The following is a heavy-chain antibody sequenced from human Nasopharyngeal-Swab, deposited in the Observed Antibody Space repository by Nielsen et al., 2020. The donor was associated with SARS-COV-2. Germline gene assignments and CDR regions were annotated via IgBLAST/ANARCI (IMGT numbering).Heavy chain of an antibody. D-gene: IGHD3-22*01. CDR3: ARRGDYYDSSGYMYYFDY. Sequence: ASVKVSCKASGDTFTSYYMHWVRQAPGQGLEGMGIINPSGGSTSYAQKFQGRVTMTRDTSTSTVYMELSSLRSEDTAVYYCARRGDYYDSSGYMYYFDYWGQGTLVTVSS. V-gene: IGHV1-46*01. J-gene: IGHJ4*02. CDR1: GDTFTSYY. CDR2: INPSGGST.